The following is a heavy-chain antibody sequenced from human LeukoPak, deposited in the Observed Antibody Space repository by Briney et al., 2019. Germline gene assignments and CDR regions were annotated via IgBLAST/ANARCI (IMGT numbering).Heavy chain of an antibody. J-gene: IGHJ3*02. V-gene: IGHV4-34*01. Sequence: PSETLSLTCAVYGGSFSGYYWSWIRQPPGKGLEWIGEINHSGSTNYNPSLKSRVTISVDTSKNQFSLKLSSVTAADTAVYYCARGIVVVVAATPGQLEKDAFDIWGQGTMVTVSS. CDR1: GGSFSGYY. CDR2: INHSGST. CDR3: ARGIVVVVAATPGQLEKDAFDI. D-gene: IGHD2-15*01.